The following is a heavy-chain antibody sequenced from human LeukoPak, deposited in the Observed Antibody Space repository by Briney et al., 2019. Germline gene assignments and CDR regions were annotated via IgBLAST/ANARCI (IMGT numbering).Heavy chain of an antibody. J-gene: IGHJ4*02. D-gene: IGHD3-22*01. CDR1: GFTFSTYS. Sequence: GGSLRLSCVASGFTFSTYSMTWVRQAPGKGLEWVSSISTSSSYIYYADSVKGRFTISRHNAKKSLYLQMNSLGAEDTAVYYCAREYYYDSSNDYWGQGTLVTVSS. V-gene: IGHV3-21*01. CDR3: AREYYYDSSNDY. CDR2: ISTSSSYI.